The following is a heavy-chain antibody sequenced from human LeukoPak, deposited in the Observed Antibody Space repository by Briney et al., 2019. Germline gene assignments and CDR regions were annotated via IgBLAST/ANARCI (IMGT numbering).Heavy chain of an antibody. D-gene: IGHD2-21*02. J-gene: IGHJ4*02. V-gene: IGHV4-4*07. CDR3: AIEYCGGDCHTFDY. Sequence: SETLSLTCTVSGGSISSYYWSWIRQPAGKGLEWIGRIYTSGSTNYNPSLKSRVTMSVDTSKNQFSLKLSSVTAADTAVYYCAIEYCGGDCHTFDYWGQGTLVTVSS. CDR2: IYTSGST. CDR1: GGSISSYY.